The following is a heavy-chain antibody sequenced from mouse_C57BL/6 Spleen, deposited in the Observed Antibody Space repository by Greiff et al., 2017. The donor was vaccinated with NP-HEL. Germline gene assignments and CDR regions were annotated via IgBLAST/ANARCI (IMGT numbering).Heavy chain of an antibody. CDR1: GFTFSDYG. CDR2: ISSGSSTI. D-gene: IGHD1-1*02. Sequence: DVQLVESGGGLVKPGGSLKLSCAASGFTFSDYGMHWVRQAPEKGLEWVAYISSGSSTIYYADTVKGRFTISRDNAKNTLFLQMTSLRSEDTAMYYCATYGLYAMDYWGQGTSVTVSS. J-gene: IGHJ4*01. CDR3: ATYGLYAMDY. V-gene: IGHV5-17*01.